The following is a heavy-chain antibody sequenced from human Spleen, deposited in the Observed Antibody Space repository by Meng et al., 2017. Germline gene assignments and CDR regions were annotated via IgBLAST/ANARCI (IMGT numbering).Heavy chain of an antibody. CDR3: ARGPTTMAHDFDY. CDR1: GGSFSDYY. V-gene: IGHV4-34*02. Sequence: QAHPQQWGAGLLQPSETQSLTCAVYGGSFSDYYWSWIRQPPGKGLEWIGEINHSGSTNYNPSLESRATISVDTSQNNLSLKLSSVTAADSAVYYCARGPTTMAHDFDYWGQGTLVTVSS. D-gene: IGHD4-11*01. CDR2: INHSGST. J-gene: IGHJ4*02.